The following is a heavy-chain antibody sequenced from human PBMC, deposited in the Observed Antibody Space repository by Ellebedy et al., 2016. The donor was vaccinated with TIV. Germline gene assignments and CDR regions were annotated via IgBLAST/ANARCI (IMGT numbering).Heavy chain of an antibody. CDR2: IYYSGST. Sequence: SETLSLTXTVSGGSISSSSYYWGWIRQPPGKGLEWIGSIYYSGSTYYNPSLKSRVTISVDTSKNQFSLKLSSVTAADTAVYYCARVSDGDYDYWGQGTLVTVSS. J-gene: IGHJ4*02. CDR1: GGSISSSSYY. D-gene: IGHD4-17*01. CDR3: ARVSDGDYDY. V-gene: IGHV4-39*01.